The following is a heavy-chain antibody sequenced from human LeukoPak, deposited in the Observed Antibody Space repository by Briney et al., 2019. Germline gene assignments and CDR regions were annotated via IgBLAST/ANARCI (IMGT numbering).Heavy chain of an antibody. CDR3: ARPDSSGWLRGAFDI. CDR2: IYPGDSDT. V-gene: IGHV5-51*01. Sequence: GESLQISCKGSGYSFTSYWIGWVRQMPGKGLEWMGIIYPGDSDTRYSPSFQGQVTISADKSISTAYLQWSSLKASDTAMYYCARPDSSGWLRGAFDIWGQGTMVTVSS. CDR1: GYSFTSYW. D-gene: IGHD6-19*01. J-gene: IGHJ3*02.